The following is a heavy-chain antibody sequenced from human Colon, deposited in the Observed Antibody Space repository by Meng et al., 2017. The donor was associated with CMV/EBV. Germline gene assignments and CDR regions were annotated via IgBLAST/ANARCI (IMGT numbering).Heavy chain of an antibody. V-gene: IGHV4-59*11. Sequence: QGQLQESGPGLVKPSETLSLTCTVSGVSISTHYWSWIRQSPGKGLEWIGSIHYSGSVDYNPSLRNRLIMSVDTSNNQFSLKLNSVTTADTAVYYCTERGVAYWGQGILVTVFS. CDR2: IHYSGSV. CDR3: TERGVAY. CDR1: GVSISTHY. D-gene: IGHD3-10*01. J-gene: IGHJ4*02.